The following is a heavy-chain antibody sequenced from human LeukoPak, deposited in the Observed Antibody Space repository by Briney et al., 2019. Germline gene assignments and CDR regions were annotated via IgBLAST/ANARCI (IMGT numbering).Heavy chain of an antibody. CDR1: GFSLTTTEVA. CDR2: IFWDHDE. V-gene: IGHV2-5*02. Sequence: SGPTLVNPTQTLTLTCTFSGFSLTTTEVAVGWIRQPPGKALEWLAIIFWDHDERYSASLTSRLTVTKDTSRNQVVLTMTNMDPVDTATYYCANTSKMVSGYWFNHWGQGILITVSS. D-gene: IGHD3-22*01. CDR3: ANTSKMVSGYWFNH. J-gene: IGHJ5*02.